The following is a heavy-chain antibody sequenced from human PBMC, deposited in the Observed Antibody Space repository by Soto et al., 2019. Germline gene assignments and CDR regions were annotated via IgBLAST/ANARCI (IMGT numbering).Heavy chain of an antibody. D-gene: IGHD1-1*01. J-gene: IGHJ4*02. CDR3: ARYATSRTYFDY. V-gene: IGHV4-59*01. Sequence: QVQLKESGPGLVKPSETLSLPCTVSGVASSSYYGNLIRQSHGNGLEWNGYIYYSGRTNYNPSLSGGVTISIDTSKNQFSLKLSSVTAADTGSYYGARYATSRTYFDYWGQGTLVSVSS. CDR2: IYYSGRT. CDR1: GVASSSYY.